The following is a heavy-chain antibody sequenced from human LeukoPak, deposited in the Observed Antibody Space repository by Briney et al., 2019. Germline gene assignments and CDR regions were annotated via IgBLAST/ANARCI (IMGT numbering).Heavy chain of an antibody. Sequence: TGGSLRLSCAASGFTFSSYSMNWVRQAPGKGLEWVSSISGSSRYMYYADSAKGRFTISRDNAKNSLYLQMNSLRAEDTAVYYCARVPAGYGYGPWECDYYQYMDVWGTGTTVTVSS. D-gene: IGHD5-18*01. CDR1: GFTFSSYS. V-gene: IGHV3-21*01. CDR2: ISGSSRYM. CDR3: ARVPAGYGYGPWECDYYQYMDV. J-gene: IGHJ6*03.